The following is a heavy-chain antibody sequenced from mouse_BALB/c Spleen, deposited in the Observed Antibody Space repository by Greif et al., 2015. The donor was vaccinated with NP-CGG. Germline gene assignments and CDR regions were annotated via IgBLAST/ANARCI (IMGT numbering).Heavy chain of an antibody. V-gene: IGHV5-6-5*01. Sequence: EVKLVESGGGLVKPGGSLKLSCAASGFTFSSYAMSWVRQTPEKRLEWVASISSGGSTYYPDSVKGRFTISRDNARNILYLQMSSLRSEDTAMYYCARGGGNYGLYYFDYWGQGTTLTVSS. D-gene: IGHD2-1*01. CDR3: ARGGGNYGLYYFDY. CDR1: GFTFSSYA. J-gene: IGHJ2*01. CDR2: ISSGGST.